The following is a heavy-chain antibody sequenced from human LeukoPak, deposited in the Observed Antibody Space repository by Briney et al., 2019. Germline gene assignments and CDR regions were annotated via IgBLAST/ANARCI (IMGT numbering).Heavy chain of an antibody. J-gene: IGHJ4*02. V-gene: IGHV3-21*01. CDR1: GFTFSRNS. Sequence: GGSLRLSCAASGFTFSRNSMIWVRQAPVKGLEWISLIDTSGSYKWYADSVKGRFTISRDNAKNSLNLQMNSLRVEDTAVYYCAREAAPTTGRHFDYWGQGTLVTVSS. CDR2: IDTSGSYK. D-gene: IGHD6-25*01. CDR3: AREAAPTTGRHFDY.